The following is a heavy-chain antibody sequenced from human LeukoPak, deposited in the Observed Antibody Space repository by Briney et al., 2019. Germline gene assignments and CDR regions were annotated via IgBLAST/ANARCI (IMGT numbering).Heavy chain of an antibody. CDR1: GGSISSGSYY. Sequence: SETLSLTCTVSGGSISSGSYYWSWIRQPAGKGLEWIGRIYTSGSTNYNPSLKSRVTISVDTSKNQFSLKLSSVTAADTAVYYCARQARYCSSTSCLKDAFDIWGQGTMVTVSS. D-gene: IGHD2-2*01. V-gene: IGHV4-61*02. CDR2: IYTSGST. J-gene: IGHJ3*02. CDR3: ARQARYCSSTSCLKDAFDI.